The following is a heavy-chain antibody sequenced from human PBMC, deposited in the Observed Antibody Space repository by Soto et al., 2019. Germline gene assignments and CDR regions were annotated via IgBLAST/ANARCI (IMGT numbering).Heavy chain of an antibody. J-gene: IGHJ4*02. Sequence: EVQLLESGGGLVQAGGSLRLSCAASGFTFSRDGMSCVRQAPGKGLEWVSRIKTDGSITSYADSVKGRFTVSRDNARDTLYLQMNSLRVEDTAVYYCAKDLSSVPEYWGQGTLVTVSS. D-gene: IGHD1-26*01. CDR3: AKDLSSVPEY. V-gene: IGHV3-74*01. CDR1: GFTFSRDG. CDR2: IKTDGSIT.